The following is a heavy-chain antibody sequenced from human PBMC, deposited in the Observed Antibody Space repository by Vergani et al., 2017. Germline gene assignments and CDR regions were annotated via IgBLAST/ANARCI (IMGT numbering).Heavy chain of an antibody. CDR2: MNPNSGNT. J-gene: IGHJ4*02. D-gene: IGHD6-19*01. CDR3: ARVFRVRFRAVAGIFFDY. Sequence: QVQLVQSGAEVKKPGASVKVSCKASGYTFTSYDINWVRQATGQGLEWMGWMNPNSGNTGYAQKCQGRVTMTRNTSISTAYMELRSLRSDDTAVYYCARVFRVRFRAVAGIFFDYWGQGTLVTVSS. CDR1: GYTFTSYD. V-gene: IGHV1-8*01.